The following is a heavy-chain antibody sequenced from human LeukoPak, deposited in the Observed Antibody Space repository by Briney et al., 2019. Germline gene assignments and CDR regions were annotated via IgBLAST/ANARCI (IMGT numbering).Heavy chain of an antibody. J-gene: IGHJ2*01. D-gene: IGHD3-10*01. V-gene: IGHV1-69*01. CDR2: IIPIFVSA. CDR1: VCTFSRFA. Sequence: ASVKVSCKPSVCTFSRFAISWVRQAPGHGREWMGGIIPIFVSANYAQELQGRVTITADESTSTAYMELSSLRSEDTALYYCAKSTYYYGSGEGSNYWYFDLWGRGTLVTVSS. CDR3: AKSTYYYGSGEGSNYWYFDL.